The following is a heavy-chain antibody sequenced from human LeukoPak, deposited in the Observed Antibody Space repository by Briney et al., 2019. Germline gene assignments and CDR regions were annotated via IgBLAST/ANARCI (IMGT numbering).Heavy chain of an antibody. D-gene: IGHD3-22*01. CDR1: GFTFDTYG. CDR2: IWYDGSSK. J-gene: IGHJ1*01. CDR3: ARGPTYYYDSSGYHPEYFQH. V-gene: IGHV3-33*01. Sequence: GGSLRLCCAASGFTFDTYGMHWVRQATGKGLEWVAVIWYDGSSKYYADSVKGRFTISRDNSKNTLYLQMNSLRAEDTAVYYCARGPTYYYDSSGYHPEYFQHWGQGTLVTVSS.